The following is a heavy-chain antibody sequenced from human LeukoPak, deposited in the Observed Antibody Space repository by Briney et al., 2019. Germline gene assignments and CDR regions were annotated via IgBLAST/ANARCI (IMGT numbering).Heavy chain of an antibody. CDR1: GYTFTGYY. J-gene: IGHJ4*02. V-gene: IGHV1-2*02. D-gene: IGHD6-19*01. CDR3: ATDGAVAGTAYPEY. CDR2: INPNSGGT. Sequence: ASVRVSCKASGYTFTGYYIHWVRQAPGQGLEWMGWINPNSGGTKYAQKFQGRVTMTRDTSISTAYMELSSLTSDDTALYYCATDGAVAGTAYPEYWGQGTLVTVSS.